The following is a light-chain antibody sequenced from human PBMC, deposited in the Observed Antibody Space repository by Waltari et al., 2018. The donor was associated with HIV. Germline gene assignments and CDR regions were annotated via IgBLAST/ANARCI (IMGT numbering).Light chain of an antibody. CDR2: KAS. J-gene: IGKJ2*01. Sequence: DILMTQSPSILSASVGDRVIITCRASQSISSWSAWYQHKPGTAPKLLIYKASVLEGGVPSRFSGSGSGTEFTLNITNLQPDDFATYYCQHYSSSPYTFGQGTNLEIK. CDR3: QHYSSSPYT. CDR1: QSISSW. V-gene: IGKV1-5*03.